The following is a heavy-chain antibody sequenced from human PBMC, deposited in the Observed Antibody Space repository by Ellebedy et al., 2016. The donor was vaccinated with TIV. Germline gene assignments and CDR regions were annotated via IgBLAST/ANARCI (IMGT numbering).Heavy chain of an antibody. CDR1: GGSISSGGYY. V-gene: IGHV4-31*03. CDR2: NYYSGST. D-gene: IGHD2-2*01. Sequence: SETLSLXXTVSGGSISSGGYYWSWIRQHPGKGLEWIGYNYYSGSTYYNPSLKSRVTISVDTSKNQFPLKLSSVTAADTAVYYCARGGYCSSTSCPGLNWFDPWGQGTLVTVSS. J-gene: IGHJ5*02. CDR3: ARGGYCSSTSCPGLNWFDP.